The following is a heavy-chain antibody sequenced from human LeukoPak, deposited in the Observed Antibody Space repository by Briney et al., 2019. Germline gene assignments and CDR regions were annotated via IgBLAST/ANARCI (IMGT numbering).Heavy chain of an antibody. V-gene: IGHV4-34*01. D-gene: IGHD3-3*01. CDR1: GGSSSGYY. Sequence: SETLSLTCAVYGGSSSGYYWSWIRQPPGKGLEWIGEINHSGSTNYNPSLKSRVTISVDTSKNQFSLKLSSVTAADTAVYYCARGRRYYDFWSGPNWFDPWGQGTLVTVSS. J-gene: IGHJ5*02. CDR3: ARGRRYYDFWSGPNWFDP. CDR2: INHSGST.